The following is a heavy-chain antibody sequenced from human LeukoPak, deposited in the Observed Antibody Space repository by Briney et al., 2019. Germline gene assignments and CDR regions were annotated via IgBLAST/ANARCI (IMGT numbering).Heavy chain of an antibody. D-gene: IGHD2-2*02. CDR2: ISSSSSYI. CDR3: ARGVVPAAIGYFDY. CDR1: GFTFSSYS. V-gene: IGHV3-21*01. J-gene: IGHJ4*02. Sequence: PGGSLRLSCAASGFTFSSYSMNWVRQAPGKGLEWVSSISSSSSYIYYADSVKGRFTISRDNAKNSLYLQMNSLRAEDTAVYYCARGVVPAAIGYFDYWGQGTLVTVSS.